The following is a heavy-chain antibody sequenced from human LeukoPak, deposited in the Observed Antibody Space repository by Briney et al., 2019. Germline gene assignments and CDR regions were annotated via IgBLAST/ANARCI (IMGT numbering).Heavy chain of an antibody. Sequence: PGGSLRLSCAVSGITFSSLAMTWVRQAPGKGLQWVSGITTGGGSTFYADSVKGRFTVSRDNFKNTLYLQMNSLTAEDAAVYYCANWHCPDANRSPGVFWGQGTLVSVPS. CDR2: ITTGGGST. CDR3: ANWHCPDANRSPGVF. V-gene: IGHV3-23*01. CDR1: GITFSSLA. D-gene: IGHD2-8*01. J-gene: IGHJ4*02.